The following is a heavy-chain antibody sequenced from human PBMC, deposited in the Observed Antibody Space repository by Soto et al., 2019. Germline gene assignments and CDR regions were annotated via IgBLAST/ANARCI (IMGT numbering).Heavy chain of an antibody. Sequence: GGSLRLSCAASGFTFSSYAMHWVHQAPGKGLEWVAVISYDGSNKYYADSVKGRFTISRDNSKNTLYLQMNSLRAEDTAVYYCARDQLITMVRGVIITSPLSDYYYGMDVWGQGTTVTVSS. D-gene: IGHD3-10*01. J-gene: IGHJ6*02. CDR2: ISYDGSNK. CDR1: GFTFSSYA. V-gene: IGHV3-30-3*01. CDR3: ARDQLITMVRGVIITSPLSDYYYGMDV.